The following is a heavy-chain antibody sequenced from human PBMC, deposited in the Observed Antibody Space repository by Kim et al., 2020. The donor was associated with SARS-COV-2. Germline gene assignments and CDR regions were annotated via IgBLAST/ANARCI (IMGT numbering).Heavy chain of an antibody. CDR3: AKVDRLLWPYGMDV. J-gene: IGHJ6*02. D-gene: IGHD3-10*01. Sequence: ADSVKGRFTISRDNAKNTLYLQMNSLRAEDTAVYYCAKVDRLLWPYGMDVWGQGTTVTVSS. V-gene: IGHV3-23*01.